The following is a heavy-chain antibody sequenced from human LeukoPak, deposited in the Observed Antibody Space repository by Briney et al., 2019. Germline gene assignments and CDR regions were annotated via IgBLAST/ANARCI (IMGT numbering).Heavy chain of an antibody. CDR3: ARAKRNGFDI. CDR1: GFTFSSYS. V-gene: IGHV3-21*01. CDR2: ISSTTSYI. J-gene: IGHJ3*02. Sequence: PGGSLRLSCAASGFTFSSYSMNWVRQAPGKGLAWVSSISSTTSYINYADSVRGRFTISRDNAKNSLYLQMNSLRAEDTAVYYCARAKRNGFDIWGQGTMVTVSS.